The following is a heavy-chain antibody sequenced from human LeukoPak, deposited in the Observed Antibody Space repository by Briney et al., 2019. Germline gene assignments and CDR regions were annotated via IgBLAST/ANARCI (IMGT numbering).Heavy chain of an antibody. CDR3: SGGSRFVDY. D-gene: IGHD3-10*01. CDR2: IKQDGSEK. Sequence: GGSLRLSCAASGFTFSSYWMSWVRQAPGKGLEWVANIKQDGSEKYYVDSVKGRFTISRDNAKDSLYLQMNSLRAEDTAVYYCSGGSRFVDYWGQGTLVTVSS. J-gene: IGHJ4*02. V-gene: IGHV3-7*04. CDR1: GFTFSSYW.